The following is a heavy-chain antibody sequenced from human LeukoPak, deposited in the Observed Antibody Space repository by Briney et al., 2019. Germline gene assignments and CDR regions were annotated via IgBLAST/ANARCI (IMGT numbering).Heavy chain of an antibody. CDR2: INYSGST. J-gene: IGHJ4*02. CDR1: GGSISSYY. D-gene: IGHD3-9*01. V-gene: IGHV4-59*01. Sequence: SETLSLTCTVSGGSISSYYWNWIRQPPGKGLEWIGYINYSGSTNYNPSLKSRVTISVDTSKNQFSLKLSFVTAEDTAVYYCASGGHYDILTGYYHWGQGTLVTVSS. CDR3: ASGGHYDILTGYYH.